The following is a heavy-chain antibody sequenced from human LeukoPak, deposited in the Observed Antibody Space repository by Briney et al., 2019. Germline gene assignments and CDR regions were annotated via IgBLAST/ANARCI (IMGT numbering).Heavy chain of an antibody. J-gene: IGHJ6*03. Sequence: SVKVSCKASGGTFSSYAISWVRQAPGQGLEWMGGIIPIFGTANYAQEFQGRVTITTDESTSTAYMELSSLRSEDTAVYYCARHSSSWYSGHYMDVWGKGTTVTVSS. V-gene: IGHV1-69*05. CDR2: IIPIFGTA. CDR1: GGTFSSYA. D-gene: IGHD6-13*01. CDR3: ARHSSSWYSGHYMDV.